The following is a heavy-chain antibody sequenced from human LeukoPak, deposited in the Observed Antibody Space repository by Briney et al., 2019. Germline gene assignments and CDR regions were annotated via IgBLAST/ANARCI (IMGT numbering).Heavy chain of an antibody. Sequence: ASVKVSCKASGYTFASYGISWVRQAPGQGLEWMGWISGYDGNTRFAQSLQGRVIVTTDKSTSTAYMELTSLTSDDTAMYYCAREEYSHYYYMDVWGKGTTVTVSS. CDR1: GYTFASYG. D-gene: IGHD2/OR15-2a*01. CDR3: AREEYSHYYYMDV. J-gene: IGHJ6*03. V-gene: IGHV1-18*01. CDR2: ISGYDGNT.